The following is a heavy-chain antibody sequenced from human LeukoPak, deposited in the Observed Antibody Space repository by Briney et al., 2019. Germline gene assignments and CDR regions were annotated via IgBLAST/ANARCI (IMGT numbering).Heavy chain of an antibody. Sequence: GGSLRLSCAASGFTFSSYAMSWVCQAPGKGLEWVSAISGSGGSTYYADSVKGRFTISRDNSKNTLYLQMNSLRAEDTAVYYCAKDGAYYDILTGYYSAYYFDYWGQGTLVTVSS. CDR1: GFTFSSYA. J-gene: IGHJ4*02. D-gene: IGHD3-9*01. CDR3: AKDGAYYDILTGYYSAYYFDY. CDR2: ISGSGGST. V-gene: IGHV3-23*01.